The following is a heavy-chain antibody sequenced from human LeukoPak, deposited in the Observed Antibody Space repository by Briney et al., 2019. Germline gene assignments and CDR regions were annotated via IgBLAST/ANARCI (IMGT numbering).Heavy chain of an antibody. V-gene: IGHV4-4*07. CDR3: ARALTGAFRIGAFDI. Sequence: PSETLSLTCTVCVASLNEYYRSWIRQPAGERLGWIGRIYTRANADYAPSLKSRVTMSADPSKNQLSLKLTSVTAADTAVYYCARALTGAFRIGAFDIWGQGTLVTVSS. CDR1: VASLNEYY. J-gene: IGHJ3*02. D-gene: IGHD7-27*01. CDR2: IYTRANA.